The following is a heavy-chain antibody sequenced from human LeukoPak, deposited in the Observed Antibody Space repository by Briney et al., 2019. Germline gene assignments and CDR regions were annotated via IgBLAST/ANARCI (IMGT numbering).Heavy chain of an antibody. CDR3: ARGRWLRSAFDY. D-gene: IGHD5-12*01. J-gene: IGHJ4*02. CDR2: INHSGST. CDR1: GGSFSGYY. Sequence: SETLSLTCAVYGGSFSGYYWSWIRQPPGKGLEWIGEINHSGSTNYNPSLKNRDTISVDTSKNQFSLKLSSVTAADTAVYYCARGRWLRSAFDYWGQGTLVTVSS. V-gene: IGHV4-34*01.